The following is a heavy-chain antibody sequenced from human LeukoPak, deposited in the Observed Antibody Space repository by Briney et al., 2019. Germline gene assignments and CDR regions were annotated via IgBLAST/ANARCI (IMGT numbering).Heavy chain of an antibody. J-gene: IGHJ4*02. D-gene: IGHD2-2*01. CDR1: GGTFSSYA. CDR2: IIPIFGTA. CDR3: ASVIVVVPAAARFDTEYYFDY. Sequence: SVKVSCKASGGTFSSYAISWVRQAPGQGLEWMGGIIPIFGTANYAQKFQGRVTVTTDESTSTAYMELSSLRFEDTAVYYCASVIVVVPAAARFDTEYYFDYWGQGTLVTVSS. V-gene: IGHV1-69*05.